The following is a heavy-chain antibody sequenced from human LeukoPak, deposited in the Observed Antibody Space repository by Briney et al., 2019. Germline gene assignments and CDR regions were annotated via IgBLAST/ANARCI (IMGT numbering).Heavy chain of an antibody. CDR2: INQDGSEK. J-gene: IGHJ6*03. CDR1: EFTFSGYW. Sequence: GGSLRLSCAASEFTFSGYWMNWVRQAPGKGPEWVANINQDGSEKHYVDSVKGRFTISRDNAKNSLFLQMNSLRAEDTAVYYCAKLGGQELHNYYVAVCGKGTTVAVSS. CDR3: AKLGGQELHNYYVAV. D-gene: IGHD3-16*01. V-gene: IGHV3-7*03.